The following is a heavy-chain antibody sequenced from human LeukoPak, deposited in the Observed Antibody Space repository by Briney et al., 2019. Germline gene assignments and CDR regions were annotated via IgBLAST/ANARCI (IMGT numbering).Heavy chain of an antibody. D-gene: IGHD3-10*01. Sequence: ADTLSLTCTLSGGSISSYYWNWIRQPAGKGLEGIGRIYSSGTTNYNPSLKSRVTMSVDTSKNQFSLKLNSVTAADTAVYYCARDPSSFGGRYDPWGQGTLVTVSS. CDR1: GGSISSYY. J-gene: IGHJ5*02. CDR3: ARDPSSFGGRYDP. V-gene: IGHV4-4*07. CDR2: IYSSGTT.